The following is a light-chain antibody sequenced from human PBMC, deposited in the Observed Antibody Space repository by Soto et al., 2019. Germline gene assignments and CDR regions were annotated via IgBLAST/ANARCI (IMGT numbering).Light chain of an antibody. CDR2: LEGSGNY. CDR3: ETWVSNPFV. CDR1: SGHSSYI. V-gene: IGLV4-60*02. Sequence: QPMLTQSSSASASLGSSVKLTCTLSSGHSSYIIAWHQQQPGKAPRYLMKLEGSGNYNKGSGVPDRFSGSSSGADRYLTISNLQFEDEADYYCETWVSNPFVFGTGTKLTVL. J-gene: IGLJ1*01.